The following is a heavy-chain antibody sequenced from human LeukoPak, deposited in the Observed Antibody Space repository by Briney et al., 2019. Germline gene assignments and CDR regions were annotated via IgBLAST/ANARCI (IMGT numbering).Heavy chain of an antibody. CDR2: IYYSGTT. V-gene: IGHV4-39*01. CDR3: ARHSSGWSWGYYGMDV. D-gene: IGHD6-19*01. CDR1: GDSISSSSYF. Sequence: SETLSLTCTVSGDSISSSSYFWGWIRQPPGKGLEYIGSIYYSGTTYYNPSLKSRVTISVNPSKNQFSLKLSSVTAADTAVYYCARHSSGWSWGYYGMDVWGQGTTVTVSS. J-gene: IGHJ6*02.